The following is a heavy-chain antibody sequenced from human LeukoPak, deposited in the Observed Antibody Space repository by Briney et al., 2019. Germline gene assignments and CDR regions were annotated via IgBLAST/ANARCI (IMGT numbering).Heavy chain of an antibody. CDR1: GFTFDDYD. CDR2: ISGSGGST. D-gene: IGHD3-10*01. J-gene: IGHJ4*02. Sequence: PGGSLRLSCAASGFTFDDYDMNWVRQAPGKGLEWVSAISGSGGSTYYADSVKGRFTISRDNSKDTLYLQMNSLRAEDTAVYYCAKARGSGSFLYFDYWGQGTLVTVSS. CDR3: AKARGSGSFLYFDY. V-gene: IGHV3-23*01.